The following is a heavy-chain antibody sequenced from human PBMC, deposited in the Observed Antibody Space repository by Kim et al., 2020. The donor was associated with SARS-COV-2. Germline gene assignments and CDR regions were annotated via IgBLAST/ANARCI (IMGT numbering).Heavy chain of an antibody. V-gene: IGHV4-59*01. CDR3: ARDGSGSYYKGAYYYYGMDV. Sequence: RVTISVDTSKNQFSLKLSSVTAADTAVYYCARDGSGSYYKGAYYYYGMDVWGQGTTVTVSS. J-gene: IGHJ6*02. D-gene: IGHD3-10*01.